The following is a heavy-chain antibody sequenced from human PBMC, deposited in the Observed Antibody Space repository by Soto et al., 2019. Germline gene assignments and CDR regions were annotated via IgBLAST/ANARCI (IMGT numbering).Heavy chain of an antibody. J-gene: IGHJ6*02. D-gene: IGHD1-26*01. V-gene: IGHV1-69*13. Sequence: SVKVSCKASGGTFSSYAISWVRQAPGQGLEWMGGIIPIFGTANYAQKFQGRVTITADESTSTAYMELSSLRSEDTAVYYCARNIVGATTHKEEDYYYYGMDVWGQGTTVTVSS. CDR3: ARNIVGATTHKEEDYYYYGMDV. CDR2: IIPIFGTA. CDR1: GGTFSSYA.